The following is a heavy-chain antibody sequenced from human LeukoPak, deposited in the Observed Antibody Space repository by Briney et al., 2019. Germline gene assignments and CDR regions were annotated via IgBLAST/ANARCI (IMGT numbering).Heavy chain of an antibody. CDR1: GGSFSGYY. V-gene: IGHV4-34*01. Sequence: SETLSLTCAVYGGSFSGYYWSWIRQPPGKGLEWIGEINHSGSTNYNPSLKSRVTISVDTSKNQFSLKLSSVTAADTAVYYCAGHSLTGYYFDNWGQGTLVTVSS. D-gene: IGHD3-9*01. CDR2: INHSGST. J-gene: IGHJ4*02. CDR3: AGHSLTGYYFDN.